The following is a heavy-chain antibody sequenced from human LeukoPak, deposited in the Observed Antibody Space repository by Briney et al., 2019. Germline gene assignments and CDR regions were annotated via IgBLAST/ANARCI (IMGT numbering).Heavy chain of an antibody. CDR1: GGSISSYY. J-gene: IGHJ6*03. V-gene: IGHV4-59*12. CDR3: ARGGDSSGFYYYYYIDV. CDR2: IYYSGST. Sequence: SETLSLTCTVSGGSISSYYWSWIRQPPGKGLEWIGYIYYSGSTNYNPSLKSRVTISVDTSKNQFSLKLSSVTAADTAVYYCARGGDSSGFYYYYYIDVWGKGTTVTVSS. D-gene: IGHD3-22*01.